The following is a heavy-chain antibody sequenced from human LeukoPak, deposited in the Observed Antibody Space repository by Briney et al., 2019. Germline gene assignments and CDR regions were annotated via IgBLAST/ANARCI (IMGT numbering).Heavy chain of an antibody. CDR1: GGSFSGYY. Sequence: PSETLSLTCAVYGGSFSGYYWSWIRQPPGKGLEWIGYIYYSGSTNYNPSLKSRVTISVDTSKNQFSLKLSSVTAADTAVYYCARAETPAFDIWGQGTMVTVSS. CDR3: ARAETPAFDI. J-gene: IGHJ3*02. CDR2: IYYSGST. V-gene: IGHV4-59*01.